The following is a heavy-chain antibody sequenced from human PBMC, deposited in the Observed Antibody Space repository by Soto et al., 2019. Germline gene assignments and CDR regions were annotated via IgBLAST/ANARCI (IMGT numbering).Heavy chain of an antibody. CDR3: ERGYSYGYDY. D-gene: IGHD5-18*01. Sequence: SVKVSCKASGGSFISYAIIWVRQAPGQGLEWMGGIIPIFGTANYAQKFQGRVTITADESTSTAYMELSSLRSEDTAVYYCERGYSYGYDYWGQGTLVTVSS. CDR1: GGSFISYA. CDR2: IIPIFGTA. J-gene: IGHJ4*02. V-gene: IGHV1-69*01.